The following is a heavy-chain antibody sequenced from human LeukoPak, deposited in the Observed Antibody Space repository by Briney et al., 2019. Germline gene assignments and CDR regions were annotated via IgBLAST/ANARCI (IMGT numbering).Heavy chain of an antibody. CDR2: INPNSGGT. Sequence: ASVKVSCKASGYTFTGYYMHWVRQAPGQGLEWMGWINPNSGGTNYAQKFQGRVTMTRDTSISTAYMELSRLRSDDTAVYYCARASGDDIVVVVAANNWFDPWGQGTLVTVSS. V-gene: IGHV1-2*02. CDR3: ARASGDDIVVVVAANNWFDP. CDR1: GYTFTGYY. D-gene: IGHD2-15*01. J-gene: IGHJ5*02.